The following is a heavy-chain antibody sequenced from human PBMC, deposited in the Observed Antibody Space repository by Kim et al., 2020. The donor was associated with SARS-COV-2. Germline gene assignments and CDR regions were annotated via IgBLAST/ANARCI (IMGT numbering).Heavy chain of an antibody. D-gene: IGHD3-22*01. CDR3: ARDKEDSSSFTFDS. V-gene: IGHV1-2*02. J-gene: IGHJ4*02. CDR1: GYTFTGYY. CDR2: INPNSGGT. Sequence: ASVKVSCKASGYTFTGYYMHWVRQAPGQGLEWMGLINPNSGGTNSAQQFQGRVTITRDTYVSTSYMELSSLRSDDTAVYYCARDKEDSSSFTFDSWGEG.